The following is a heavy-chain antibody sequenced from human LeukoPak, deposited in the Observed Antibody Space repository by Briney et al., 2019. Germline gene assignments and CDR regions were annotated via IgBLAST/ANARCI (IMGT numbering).Heavy chain of an antibody. CDR1: GFTFSSYS. V-gene: IGHV3-21*01. D-gene: IGHD5-18*01. CDR3: ARRATSERGHSYGLDY. CDR2: IGTSSSYI. Sequence: GGSLRLSCAASGFTFSSYSMNWVRQAPGKGREWVSSIGTSSSYIYYADSLKGRFTISRDNAKNSLYLQTNSLRAEDTAVYYCARRATSERGHSYGLDYWGQGTLVTVSS. J-gene: IGHJ4*02.